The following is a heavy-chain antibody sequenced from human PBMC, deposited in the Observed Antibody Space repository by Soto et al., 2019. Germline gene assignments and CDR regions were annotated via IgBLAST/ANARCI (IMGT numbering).Heavy chain of an antibody. Sequence: TSETLSLTCTVSGGSISSGGYYWSWIRQHPGKGLEWIGYIYYSGSTYYNPSLQTRVTISLDKSKSQFSLKLNSVTAADSAVYFCARLEGLATISYYFDFWGPGALVTVSS. J-gene: IGHJ4*02. V-gene: IGHV4-31*03. CDR3: ARLEGLATISYYFDF. CDR1: GGSISSGGYY. D-gene: IGHD3-9*01. CDR2: IYYSGST.